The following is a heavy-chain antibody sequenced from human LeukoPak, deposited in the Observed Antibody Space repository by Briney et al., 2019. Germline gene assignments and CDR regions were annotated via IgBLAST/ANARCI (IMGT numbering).Heavy chain of an antibody. Sequence: SVKVSCKASGGTFSSHAIAWVRQAPGQRPEWMGGIIPISGTANYAQKFQGRVTITTDESTSTAYMELSSLTSDDTAVYYCARGLQYQLLKALGYYYMDVWGEGTTVTVSS. CDR2: IIPISGTA. V-gene: IGHV1-69*05. D-gene: IGHD2-2*01. CDR3: ARGLQYQLLKALGYYYMDV. CDR1: GGTFSSHA. J-gene: IGHJ6*03.